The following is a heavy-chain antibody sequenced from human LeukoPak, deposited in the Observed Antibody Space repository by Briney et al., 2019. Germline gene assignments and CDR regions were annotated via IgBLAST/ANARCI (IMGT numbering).Heavy chain of an antibody. CDR2: IKQDGSEK. V-gene: IGHV3-7*01. D-gene: IGHD2-15*01. CDR3: ARLERGSLGYCSGGSCYAFDY. CDR1: GVNLSSYW. Sequence: GGSLRLSCAVSGVNLSSYWMSWVRQAPGQGLEWVANIKQDGSEKYYVDSVKGRFTISRDNAKNSLYLQMNSLRAEDTAVYYCARLERGSLGYCSGGSCYAFDYWGQGTLVTVSS. J-gene: IGHJ4*02.